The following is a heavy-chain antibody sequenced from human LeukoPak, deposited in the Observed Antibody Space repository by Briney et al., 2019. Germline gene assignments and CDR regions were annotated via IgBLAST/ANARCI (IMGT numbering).Heavy chain of an antibody. CDR1: GGSISSYD. D-gene: IGHD4-23*01. Sequence: SETLSLTCTVSGGSISSYDWSWIRQPPGKGLEWVGYIYYGGTTNYNPSLKSRVTISVDTSKNQFSLKLSSVTAADTAVYYCARDYGGKFDSWGQGTLVTVSS. V-gene: IGHV4-59*01. CDR2: IYYGGTT. J-gene: IGHJ4*02. CDR3: ARDYGGKFDS.